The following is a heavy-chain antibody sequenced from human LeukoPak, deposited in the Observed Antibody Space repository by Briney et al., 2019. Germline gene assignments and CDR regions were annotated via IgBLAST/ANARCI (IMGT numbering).Heavy chain of an antibody. J-gene: IGHJ4*02. CDR2: IRGDGGDI. CDR1: GFTFSSYW. CDR3: SRGVVSAWGNDY. Sequence: GGSLRLSCAASGFTFSSYWMSWVRQAPGKGLMWVSRIRGDGGDISFADSVQGRFTISRDNAINTLYLQMNSLRTEDTAVYYCSRGVVSAWGNDYWGQGTLVTVSS. D-gene: IGHD3-16*01. V-gene: IGHV3-74*01.